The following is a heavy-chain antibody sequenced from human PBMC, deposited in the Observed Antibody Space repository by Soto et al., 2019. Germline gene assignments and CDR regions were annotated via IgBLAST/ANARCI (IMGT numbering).Heavy chain of an antibody. J-gene: IGHJ4*02. CDR1: GFTFRTFA. D-gene: IGHD3-3*01. Sequence: LRLSCAASGFTFRTFAMHWVRRPPGKGLEWVTTIWYDGSDKYYADSVKGRFTISRDNSKNTLYLHVNSLVAEDTAVYYCARGGGNFDFWSAYFIDYWGQGTLVTVSS. V-gene: IGHV3-33*01. CDR3: ARGGGNFDFWSAYFIDY. CDR2: IWYDGSDK.